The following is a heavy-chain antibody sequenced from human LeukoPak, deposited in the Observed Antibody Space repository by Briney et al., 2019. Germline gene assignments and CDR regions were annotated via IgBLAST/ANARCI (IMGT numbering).Heavy chain of an antibody. V-gene: IGHV3-33*01. Sequence: GGSLRLSCAASGFTFSSYGMHWVRQAPGKGREWVAVIWYDGSNKYYADSVKGRFTISRDNSKNTLYLQMNSLRAEDTAVYYCVPEYYDSSGYSQFDYWGQGTLVTVSS. CDR3: VPEYYDSSGYSQFDY. D-gene: IGHD3-22*01. CDR1: GFTFSSYG. J-gene: IGHJ4*02. CDR2: IWYDGSNK.